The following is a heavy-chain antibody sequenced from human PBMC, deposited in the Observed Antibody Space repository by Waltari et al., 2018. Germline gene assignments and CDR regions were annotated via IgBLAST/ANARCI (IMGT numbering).Heavy chain of an antibody. CDR3: ARAPAVGTPRHFYFDY. CDR2: ISSSGSYI. D-gene: IGHD6-13*01. CDR1: GLTFSSSS. Sequence: EVQLVESGGGLVKPGGSLRLSCAASGLTFSSSSMNWVRQAPGKGLEWVSSISSSGSYIYYADSVKGRFTISRDNAKNSLYLQMNSLRVEDRAVYYCARAPAVGTPRHFYFDYWGQGTLVTVSS. V-gene: IGHV3-21*01. J-gene: IGHJ4*02.